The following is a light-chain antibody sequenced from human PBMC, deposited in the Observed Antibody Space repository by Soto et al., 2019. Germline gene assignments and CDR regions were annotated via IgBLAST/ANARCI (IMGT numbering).Light chain of an antibody. V-gene: IGLV2-11*01. CDR3: CSYAGTYTYV. J-gene: IGLJ1*01. CDR1: SRNVGRYKY. CDR2: DVT. Sequence: HSALTKPRSVSGSPGQSVTISCTGTSRNVGRYKYVSWYQHHPGKAPKLMIYDVTMRPSGVPDRFSGSKSGNTASLIISGLQAEDEADYYCCSYAGTYTYVFGTGTKVTV.